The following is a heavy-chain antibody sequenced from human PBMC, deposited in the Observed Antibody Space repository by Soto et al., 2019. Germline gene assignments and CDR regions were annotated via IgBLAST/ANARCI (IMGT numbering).Heavy chain of an antibody. Sequence: ASVKVSCKASGYTFTSYDINWARQATGQGLEWMGWMNPNSGNTGYAQKFQGRVTMTRNTSISTAYMELSSLRSEDTAVYYCASSGWDNDAFDIWGQGTMVTVSS. D-gene: IGHD6-19*01. CDR1: GYTFTSYD. V-gene: IGHV1-8*01. CDR3: ASSGWDNDAFDI. J-gene: IGHJ3*02. CDR2: MNPNSGNT.